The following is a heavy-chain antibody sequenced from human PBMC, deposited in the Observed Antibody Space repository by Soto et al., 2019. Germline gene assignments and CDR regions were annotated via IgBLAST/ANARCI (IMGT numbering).Heavy chain of an antibody. CDR2: IYYSGST. CDR1: GGSISSYY. Sequence: SETLSLTCTVSGGSISSYYCSWIRQPPGKGLEWIGYIYYSGSTNYNPSLKSRVTISVDTSKNQFSLKLSSVTAADTAVYYCASSSSIAARRFDYWGQGTLVTVSS. D-gene: IGHD6-6*01. V-gene: IGHV4-59*01. CDR3: ASSSSIAARRFDY. J-gene: IGHJ4*02.